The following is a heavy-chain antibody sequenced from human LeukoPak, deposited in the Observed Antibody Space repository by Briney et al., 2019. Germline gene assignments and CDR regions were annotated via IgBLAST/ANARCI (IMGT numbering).Heavy chain of an antibody. J-gene: IGHJ5*02. V-gene: IGHV4-30-4*07. CDR2: IYYSGST. CDR3: ARAGYSGYDFWFDP. CDR1: GGSISSGGYS. D-gene: IGHD5-12*01. Sequence: PSQTLSLTCAVSGGSISSGGYSWSWIRQPPGKGLEWIGYIYYSGSTNYNPSLKSRVTISVDTSKNQFSLKLSSVTAADTAVYYCARAGYSGYDFWFDPWGQGTLVTVSS.